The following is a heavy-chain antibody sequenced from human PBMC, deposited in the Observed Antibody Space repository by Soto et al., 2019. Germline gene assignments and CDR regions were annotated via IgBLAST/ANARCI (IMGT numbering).Heavy chain of an antibody. CDR2: ISSSGSTI. CDR1: GFTFSSYE. D-gene: IGHD6-6*01. V-gene: IGHV3-48*03. CDR3: ARDRAGEQLVLAFDI. J-gene: IGHJ3*02. Sequence: GGSLRLSCAASGFTFSSYEMNWVRQAPGKGLEWVSYISSSGSTIYYADSVKGRFTISRDNAKNSLYLQMNSLRAEDTAVYYCARDRAGEQLVLAFDIWGQGTMVTVSS.